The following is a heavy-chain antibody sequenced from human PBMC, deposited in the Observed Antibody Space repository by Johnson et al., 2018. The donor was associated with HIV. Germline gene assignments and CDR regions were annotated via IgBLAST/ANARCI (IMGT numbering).Heavy chain of an antibody. V-gene: IGHV3-7*01. CDR3: ARDDIFLDDFDI. Sequence: VQLVASGGGLVQPGGSLRLSCAASGFTFRSYLMSWVRQPPGKGLEGVSTIKQDGSEKYYVDSVKGRFTISRDNAKNSLYLQMNSLRAEDTAVYYCARDDIFLDDFDIWGQGTMVTVSS. D-gene: IGHD3-9*01. J-gene: IGHJ3*02. CDR1: GFTFRSYL. CDR2: IKQDGSEK.